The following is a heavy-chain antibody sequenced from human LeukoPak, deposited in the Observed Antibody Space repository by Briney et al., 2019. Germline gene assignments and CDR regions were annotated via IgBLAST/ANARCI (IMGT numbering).Heavy chain of an antibody. D-gene: IGHD3-3*01. V-gene: IGHV4-39*01. CDR1: GGSIRSSIYY. Sequence: SGTLSLTCTVSGGSIRSSIYYWGWIRQPPGKGLEWIGSIFYSGSTYYNVSLKSRVIISVDTSKNQFSLKVSSVTAADTAVYYCARYDFGVARGFDYWGQGTLVTVSS. CDR3: ARYDFGVARGFDY. J-gene: IGHJ4*02. CDR2: IFYSGST.